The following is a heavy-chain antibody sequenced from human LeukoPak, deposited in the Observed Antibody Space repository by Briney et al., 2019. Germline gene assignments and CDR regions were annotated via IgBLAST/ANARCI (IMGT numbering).Heavy chain of an antibody. CDR3: EKPLYDFWSGAIDY. Sequence: PGGSLRLSCAASGLTFDDYAMHWVRQAPGKGLEWVSGISWNSGSIGYADSVKGRFTISRDNAKNSLYLQMNSLRAEDTALYYCEKPLYDFWSGAIDYWGQGTLVTVSS. CDR1: GLTFDDYA. CDR2: ISWNSGSI. D-gene: IGHD3-3*01. J-gene: IGHJ4*02. V-gene: IGHV3-9*01.